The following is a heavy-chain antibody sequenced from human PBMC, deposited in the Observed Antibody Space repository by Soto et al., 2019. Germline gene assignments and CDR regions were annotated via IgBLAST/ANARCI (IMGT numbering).Heavy chain of an antibody. Sequence: GGSLRLSCAASGFTFSSYAMSWVRQAPGKGLEWVSAISGSGGSTYYADSVKGRFTISRDNSKNTLYLQMNSLRAEDTAVYYCAKDLERDLGYCTNGVCYMGNYFDYWGQGTLVTVSS. J-gene: IGHJ4*02. D-gene: IGHD2-8*01. CDR2: ISGSGGST. V-gene: IGHV3-23*01. CDR3: AKDLERDLGYCTNGVCYMGNYFDY. CDR1: GFTFSSYA.